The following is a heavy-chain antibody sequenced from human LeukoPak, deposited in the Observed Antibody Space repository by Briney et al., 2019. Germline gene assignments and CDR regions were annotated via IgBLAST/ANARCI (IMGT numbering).Heavy chain of an antibody. CDR1: GGTFSSYA. CDR3: ARDGPTYYDFWSGYLAS. V-gene: IGHV1-69*13. Sequence: ASVKVSCKASGGTFSSYAISWVRQAPGQGLEWMGGIIPIFGTANYAQKFQGRVTITADESTSTAYMELSSLRSEDTAVYYCARDGPTYYDFWSGYLASWGQGTLVTVSS. J-gene: IGHJ4*02. CDR2: IIPIFGTA. D-gene: IGHD3-3*01.